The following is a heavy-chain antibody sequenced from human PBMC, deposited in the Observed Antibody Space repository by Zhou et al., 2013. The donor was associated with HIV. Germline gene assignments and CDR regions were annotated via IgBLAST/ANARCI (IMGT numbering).Heavy chain of an antibody. D-gene: IGHD1-26*01. J-gene: IGHJ1*01. CDR2: IIPIFGTA. Sequence: QVQLVQSGAEVKKPGSSVKVSCKASGGTFITYSFSWVRQAPGERLEWVGGIIPIFGTANYAQKFQGRVTITADESTSTAYMELSSLRSEDTAVYYCARDREVGATVYFQHWGQGTLVTVSS. CDR3: ARDREVGATVYFQH. CDR1: GGTFITYS. V-gene: IGHV1-69*12.